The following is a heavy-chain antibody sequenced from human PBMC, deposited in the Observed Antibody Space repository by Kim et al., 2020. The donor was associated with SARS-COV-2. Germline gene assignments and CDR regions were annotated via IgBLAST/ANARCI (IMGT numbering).Heavy chain of an antibody. Sequence: SETLSLTCTVSGGSVSSGSYYWSWIRQPPGKGLEWIGYIYYSGSTNYNPSLKSRVTISVDTSKNQFSLKLSSVTAADTAVYYCARGGIRRSMMVWGQGTLVTVSS. CDR3: ARGGIRRSMMV. J-gene: IGHJ4*02. CDR1: GGSVSSGSYY. CDR2: IYYSGST. V-gene: IGHV4-61*01. D-gene: IGHD3-22*01.